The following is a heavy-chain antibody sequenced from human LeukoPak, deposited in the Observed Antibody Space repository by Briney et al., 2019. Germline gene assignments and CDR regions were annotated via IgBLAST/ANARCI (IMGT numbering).Heavy chain of an antibody. J-gene: IGHJ4*02. CDR2: ISAYNGNT. Sequence: ASVKVSCKASGYTFTSYGISWVRQAPGQGLEWMGWISAYNGNTNYAQKLQGGVTMTTDTSTTTAYMELRSLRSDDTAVYYCARVGYCSSTSCYPYYFDYGGQGALVTVSS. CDR1: GYTFTSYG. V-gene: IGHV1-18*01. CDR3: ARVGYCSSTSCYPYYFDY. D-gene: IGHD2-2*03.